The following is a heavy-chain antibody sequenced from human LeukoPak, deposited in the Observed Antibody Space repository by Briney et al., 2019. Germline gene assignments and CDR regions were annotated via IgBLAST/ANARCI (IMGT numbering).Heavy chain of an antibody. Sequence: PSETLSLTCTVSGGSISSYYWSWIWQPAGKGLEWIWRIYTSGSTNYNPSLKSRVTMSVDTSKNQCSLKLSSVTAADTAVYYCAREAGVRGYYYYFDYWGQGTLVTVSS. J-gene: IGHJ4*02. V-gene: IGHV4-4*07. CDR1: GGSISSYY. CDR2: IYTSGST. CDR3: AREAGVRGYYYYFDY. D-gene: IGHD3-22*01.